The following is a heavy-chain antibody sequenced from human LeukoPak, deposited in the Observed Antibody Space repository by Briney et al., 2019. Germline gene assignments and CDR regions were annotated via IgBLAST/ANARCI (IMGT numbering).Heavy chain of an antibody. V-gene: IGHV3-33*01. CDR2: IWFDGSNE. CDR1: GFIFSSYG. D-gene: IGHD2-15*01. Sequence: PGGSLRLSCAASGFIFSSYGMHWVRQAPGKGLEWVALIWFDGSNEYYVDSVKGRFTISRDSAKNTLYLQMNSLRPEDTAVYYCARGNKWSFDSWGQGALVTVSS. J-gene: IGHJ4*02. CDR3: ARGNKWSFDS.